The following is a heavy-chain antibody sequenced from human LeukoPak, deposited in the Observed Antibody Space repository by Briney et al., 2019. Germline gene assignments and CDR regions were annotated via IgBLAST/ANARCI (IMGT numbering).Heavy chain of an antibody. CDR2: IYYSGST. D-gene: IGHD3-22*01. Sequence: SETLSLTCTVSGGSISSYYWSWIRQPPGKGLEWIGYIYYSGSTSYNPSLKSRVTISVDTSKNQFSLKLSSVTAADTAVYYCARVKDDSSGYSHDAFDIWGQGTMVTVSS. CDR1: GGSISSYY. CDR3: ARVKDDSSGYSHDAFDI. J-gene: IGHJ3*02. V-gene: IGHV4-59*01.